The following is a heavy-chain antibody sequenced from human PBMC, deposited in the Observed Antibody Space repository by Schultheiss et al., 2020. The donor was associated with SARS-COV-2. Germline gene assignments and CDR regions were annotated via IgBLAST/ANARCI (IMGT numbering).Heavy chain of an antibody. V-gene: IGHV4-30-4*01. CDR2: IYYSGST. J-gene: IGHJ6*02. CDR3: ARDSGYCSGGSCYLYYYGMDV. CDR1: GGSISSGDYY. D-gene: IGHD2-15*01. Sequence: SETLSLTCTVSGGSISSGDYYWSWIRQPPGKGLEWTGYIYYSGSTYYNPSLKSRVIISVDTSKNQFSLKLSSVTAADTAVYYCARDSGYCSGGSCYLYYYGMDVWGQGTTVTVSS.